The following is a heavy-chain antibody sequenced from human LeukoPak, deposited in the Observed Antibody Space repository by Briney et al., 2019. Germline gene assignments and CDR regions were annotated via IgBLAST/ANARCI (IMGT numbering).Heavy chain of an antibody. CDR1: GFTFSSYW. CDR3: ARGPETYYYDSSAYY. CDR2: INNDGSTE. Sequence: GGSLRLSCEASGFTFSSYWMHWVRQAPGKGLVWVSRINNDGSTEHYADSVKGRFTISRDNAENTLYLQMNSLRAEDTAVYYCARGPETYYYDSSAYYWGQGTLVTVSS. V-gene: IGHV3-74*01. D-gene: IGHD3-22*01. J-gene: IGHJ4*02.